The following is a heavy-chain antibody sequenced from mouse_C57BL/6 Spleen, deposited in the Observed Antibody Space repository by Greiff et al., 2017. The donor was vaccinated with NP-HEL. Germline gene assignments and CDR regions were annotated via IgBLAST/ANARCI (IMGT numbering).Heavy chain of an antibody. V-gene: IGHV4-1*01. D-gene: IGHD1-1*01. CDR1: GIDFSRYW. CDR2: INPDSSTI. CDR3: ARDYYGSSPCWYFDV. J-gene: IGHJ1*03. Sequence: EVKLQESGGGLVQPGGSLKLSCAASGIDFSRYWMSWVRRAPGKGLEWIGEINPDSSTINYAPSLKDKFIISRDNAKNTLYLQLSKVRSEDTALYYCARDYYGSSPCWYFDVWGTGTTVTVSS.